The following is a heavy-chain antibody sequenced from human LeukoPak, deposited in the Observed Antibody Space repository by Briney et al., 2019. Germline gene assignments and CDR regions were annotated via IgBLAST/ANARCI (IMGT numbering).Heavy chain of an antibody. J-gene: IGHJ4*02. CDR2: ISGSGGST. V-gene: IGHV3-23*01. Sequence: QSGGSLRLSCAASGFTFNSYAMIWVRQVPGKGLEWVSTISGSGGSTYYGDSVKGRFTISRDNSKSTVYLQMNSLRAEDTAVYYCAKGQSARGYNYAYDYWGQGTLVTVSS. D-gene: IGHD5-18*01. CDR3: AKGQSARGYNYAYDY. CDR1: GFTFNSYA.